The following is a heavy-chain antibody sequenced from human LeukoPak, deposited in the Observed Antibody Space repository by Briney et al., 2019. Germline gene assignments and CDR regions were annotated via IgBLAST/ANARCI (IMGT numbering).Heavy chain of an antibody. V-gene: IGHV3-23*01. Sequence: GGSLRLSCAASGFTFSSYAMSWVRQAPGKGLEWVSGISGSGRGGSTYYADSVKGRFTISRDNSKNTLYLQMNSLRAEDTAVYYCAQDIAWGAFEHWGQGTLVTVSS. D-gene: IGHD7-27*01. J-gene: IGHJ4*02. CDR2: ISGSGRGGST. CDR1: GFTFSSYA. CDR3: AQDIAWGAFEH.